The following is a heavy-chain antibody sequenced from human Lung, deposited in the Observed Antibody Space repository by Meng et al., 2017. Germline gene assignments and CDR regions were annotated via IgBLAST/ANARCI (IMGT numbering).Heavy chain of an antibody. CDR2: IKSHVDGATT. D-gene: IGHD6-19*01. V-gene: IGHV3-15*01. CDR1: GFEFHHAY. CDR3: TWDDKAVSDY. J-gene: IGHJ4*02. Sequence: GESLKISCAGSGFEFHHAYMSWIRQAPGKGRVWVGRIKSHVDGATTDYATPVTGRFSISRDDSKSTVYLQMSGLTTDDTGVYYCTWDDKAVSDYWGQGTLVTVSS.